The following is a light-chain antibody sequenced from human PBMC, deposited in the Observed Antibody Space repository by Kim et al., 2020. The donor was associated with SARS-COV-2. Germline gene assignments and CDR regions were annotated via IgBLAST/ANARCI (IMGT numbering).Light chain of an antibody. CDR3: CSYAGSSTLWV. J-gene: IGLJ3*02. V-gene: IGLV2-23*02. Sequence: QSALTQPASVSGSPGQSITISCTGTSSDVGSYNLVSWYQQHPGKAPKFMIYEVSKRPSGVSNRFSGSKSGNTASLTISGLQAEDEADYYCCSYAGSSTLWVFGGGTQLTVL. CDR2: EVS. CDR1: SSDVGSYNL.